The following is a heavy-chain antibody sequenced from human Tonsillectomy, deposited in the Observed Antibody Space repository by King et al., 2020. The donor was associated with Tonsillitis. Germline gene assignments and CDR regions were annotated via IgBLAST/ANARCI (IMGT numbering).Heavy chain of an antibody. Sequence: VQLVESGGGLVQPGGSLRLSCAASGFTFSSYEMNWVRQAPGKGLEWVSYISSSVSTIKYAAAVKGRFTISRDNAKNSLYLQMNSLRAEDTAVYNCARGTTVVTRYFDYWGQGTLVTVSS. J-gene: IGHJ4*02. CDR1: GFTFSSYE. CDR3: ARGTTVVTRYFDY. D-gene: IGHD4-23*01. V-gene: IGHV3-48*03. CDR2: ISSSVSTI.